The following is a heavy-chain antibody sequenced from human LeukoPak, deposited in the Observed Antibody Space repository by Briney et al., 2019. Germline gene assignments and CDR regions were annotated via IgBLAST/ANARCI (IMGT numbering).Heavy chain of an antibody. Sequence: GGSLRLSCAASGFTFSTYAMHWVRQAPGKGLEYVSGISSNGDSTHYANSVKGRFTISRDTSKNSLYLQMGSLRDEDTAVYYCARDRAYYYDSSGYYYFDHWGQGTLVTVSS. J-gene: IGHJ4*02. CDR3: ARDRAYYYDSSGYYYFDH. CDR2: ISSNGDST. D-gene: IGHD3-22*01. V-gene: IGHV3-64*01. CDR1: GFTFSTYA.